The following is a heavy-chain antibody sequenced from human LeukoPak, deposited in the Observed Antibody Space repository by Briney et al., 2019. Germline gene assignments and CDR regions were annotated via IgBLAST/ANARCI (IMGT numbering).Heavy chain of an antibody. CDR1: GFTFSSYA. D-gene: IGHD4-17*01. V-gene: IGHV3-23*01. CDR2: ISGSGGST. Sequence: GGSLRLSCAASGFTFSSYAMSWVRQAPGKGLEWVSAISGSGGSTYYADSVKGRFTISRDNSKNTLYLRMNSLRAEDTAVYYCAKDPHGDYSRSPLYFDYWGQGTLVTVPS. J-gene: IGHJ4*02. CDR3: AKDPHGDYSRSPLYFDY.